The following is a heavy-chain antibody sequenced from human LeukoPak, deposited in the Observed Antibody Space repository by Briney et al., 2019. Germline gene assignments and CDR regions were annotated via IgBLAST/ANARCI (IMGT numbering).Heavy chain of an antibody. CDR2: IKPDGSGT. V-gene: IGHV3-7*04. J-gene: IGHJ4*01. CDR1: GFTFSSHW. CDR3: ARDGVAPGIYFDY. Sequence: GGSLRLSCVASGFTFSSHWMSWVRQAPGKGLEWVANIKPDGSGTYYVDSVKGRFTISRDNAKNSLYLHMNSLRADDTAVYYCARDGVAPGIYFDYWGQDPWSPSPQ. D-gene: IGHD3-3*01.